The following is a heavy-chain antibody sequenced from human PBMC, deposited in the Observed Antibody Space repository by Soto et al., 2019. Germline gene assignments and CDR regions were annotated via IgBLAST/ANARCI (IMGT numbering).Heavy chain of an antibody. CDR1: GYTFTSYA. D-gene: IGHD3-22*01. CDR2: INAGNGNT. Sequence: AASVKVSCKASGYTFTSYAMHWVRQAPGQRLEWMGWINAGNGNTKYSQKFQGRVTITRDTSASTAYMELSSLRSEDTAVYYCTTDPVTMIVVVPSSGWGQGTLVTVSS. V-gene: IGHV1-3*01. J-gene: IGHJ4*02. CDR3: TTDPVTMIVVVPSSG.